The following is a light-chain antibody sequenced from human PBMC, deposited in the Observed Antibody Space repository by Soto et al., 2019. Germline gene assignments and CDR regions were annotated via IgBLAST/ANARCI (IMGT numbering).Light chain of an antibody. V-gene: IGKV1-39*01. Sequence: DIQMTQSPSSLPASVGDRVTITCRASQSISSYLNWYQQKPGKAPKLLIYAACTLHSGVPSRFSGSGSGTDFTLTISSLQPEDFATYYCQQANSFPLTFGGGTKVDNK. CDR1: QSISSY. CDR2: AAC. CDR3: QQANSFPLT. J-gene: IGKJ4*01.